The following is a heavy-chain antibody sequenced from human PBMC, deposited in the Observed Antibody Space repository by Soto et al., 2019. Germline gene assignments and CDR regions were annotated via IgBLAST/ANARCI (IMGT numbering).Heavy chain of an antibody. Sequence: EVQLVESGGGLVQPGRSLRLSCAASGFTFDDYAMHWVRQAPGKGLEWVSGISWNSGSIGYADSVKGRFTISRDNAKNSLYLQMDSLRAEDTGVYYCAKDMGRQWLSGAFDIWGQGTMVTVSS. D-gene: IGHD6-19*01. CDR2: ISWNSGSI. V-gene: IGHV3-9*01. CDR1: GFTFDDYA. CDR3: AKDMGRQWLSGAFDI. J-gene: IGHJ3*02.